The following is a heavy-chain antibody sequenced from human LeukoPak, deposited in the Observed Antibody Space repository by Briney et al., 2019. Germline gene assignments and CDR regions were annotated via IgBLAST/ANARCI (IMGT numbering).Heavy chain of an antibody. V-gene: IGHV3-23*01. CDR1: GFAFSSYA. CDR2: ISGSGGST. J-gene: IGHJ4*02. CDR3: AKDPGLQLWFQVSYYFDY. D-gene: IGHD5-18*01. Sequence: GGSLRLSCAASGFAFSSYAMSWVRQAPGKGLEWVSAISGSGGSTYYADSVKGRFTISRDNSKNTLYLQMNSLRAEDTAVYYCAKDPGLQLWFQVSYYFDYWGQGTLVTVSS.